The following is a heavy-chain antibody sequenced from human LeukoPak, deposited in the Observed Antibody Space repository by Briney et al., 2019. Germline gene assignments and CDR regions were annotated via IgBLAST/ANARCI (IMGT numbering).Heavy chain of an antibody. CDR1: GFTFSSYA. D-gene: IGHD6-19*01. Sequence: GGSLRLSCAASGFTFSSYAMHWVRQAPGKGLEWVAVISYDGSNKYYADSVKGRFTISRDNSKNTLYLQMNSLRAEDTAVYYCATSIAVAAFFDYWGRGTLVTVSS. CDR2: ISYDGSNK. J-gene: IGHJ4*02. CDR3: ATSIAVAAFFDY. V-gene: IGHV3-30-3*01.